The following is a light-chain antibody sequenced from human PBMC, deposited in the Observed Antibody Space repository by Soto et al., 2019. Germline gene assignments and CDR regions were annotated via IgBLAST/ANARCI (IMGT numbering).Light chain of an antibody. CDR3: LLYFGGGGTWV. CDR1: AGTVTSGYY. Sequence: QTVVTQEPSLTVSPGGTVTLTCASSAGTVTSGYYPNWFQQKPGQTPRTLIYSTGNKHSWTPARFSGSLLGGKAALTLSGVQPEDEAEYYCLLYFGGGGTWVFGGGTKLTVL. V-gene: IGLV7-43*01. CDR2: STG. J-gene: IGLJ3*02.